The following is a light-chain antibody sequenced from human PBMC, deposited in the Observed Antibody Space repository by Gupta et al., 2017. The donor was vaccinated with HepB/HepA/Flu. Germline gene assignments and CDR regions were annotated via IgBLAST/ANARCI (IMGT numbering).Light chain of an antibody. CDR3: QQYNSYPTWT. CDR1: QSISSW. J-gene: IGKJ1*01. Sequence: DIQMTQSPSTLSASVGDRVTIPCRASQSISSWLAWYQQKPGKAPKLLIYKASSLESGVPSRFGGSGCGKEFPLTISSRQPADFAAYYCQQYNSYPTWTFGQGTKVEIK. CDR2: KAS. V-gene: IGKV1-5*03.